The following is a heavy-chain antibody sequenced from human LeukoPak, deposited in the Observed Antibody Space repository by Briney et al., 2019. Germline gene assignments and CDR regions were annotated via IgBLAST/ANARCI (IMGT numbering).Heavy chain of an antibody. CDR2: INHSGST. V-gene: IGHV4-34*01. CDR1: GGSISSYY. Sequence: SETLSLTCTVSGGSISSYYWSWIRQPPGKGLEWIGEINHSGSTNYNPSLKSRVTISVDTSKNQFSLKLSSVTAADTAVYYCARSGFWSGYYSLDYWGQGTLVTVSS. D-gene: IGHD3-3*01. CDR3: ARSGFWSGYYSLDY. J-gene: IGHJ4*02.